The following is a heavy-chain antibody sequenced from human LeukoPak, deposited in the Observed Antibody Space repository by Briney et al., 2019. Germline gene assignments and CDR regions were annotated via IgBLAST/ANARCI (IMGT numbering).Heavy chain of an antibody. CDR2: SNPKSGDT. CDR3: ARAHMASLSTIRMDP. J-gene: IGHJ5*02. CDR1: GYTFSGYY. Sequence: GASVKVSCKASGYTFSGYYMHWVRQAPGQGLEWMGWSNPKSGDTNYAQKFQGRVTMTRDTSISTAYMELSSLRSDDTAVYYCARAHMASLSTIRMDPWGQGTLVTVSS. V-gene: IGHV1-2*02. D-gene: IGHD5/OR15-5a*01.